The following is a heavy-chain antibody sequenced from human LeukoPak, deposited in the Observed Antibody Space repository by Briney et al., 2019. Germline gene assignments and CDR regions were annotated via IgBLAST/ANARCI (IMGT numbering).Heavy chain of an antibody. J-gene: IGHJ6*02. CDR1: GGPISSGGYY. CDR3: ARGGLRFLEWLSMGDYYYGMDV. V-gene: IGHV4-31*03. D-gene: IGHD3-3*01. Sequence: SETLSLTCTVSGGPISSGGYYWSWIRQHPGKGLEWIGYIYYSGSTYYNPSLKSRVTISVDTSKNQFSLKLSSVTAADTAVYYCARGGLRFLEWLSMGDYYYGMDVWGQGTTVTVSS. CDR2: IYYSGST.